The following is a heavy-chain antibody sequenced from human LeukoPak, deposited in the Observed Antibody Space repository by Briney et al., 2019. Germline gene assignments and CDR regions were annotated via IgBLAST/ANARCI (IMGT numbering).Heavy chain of an antibody. D-gene: IGHD2-21*02. V-gene: IGHV5-51*01. CDR2: IYPGDSNT. CDR3: ARQPLVRDCGGDCEFDY. Sequence: GESLKISCKGSGYGFTSYWIGWVRQMPGKGLEWMGIIYPGDSNTRYSPSFQGQVTISADKSISTAYLQWTSLKASDTAIYYCARQPLVRDCGGDCEFDYWGQGTRVSVSS. CDR1: GYGFTSYW. J-gene: IGHJ4*02.